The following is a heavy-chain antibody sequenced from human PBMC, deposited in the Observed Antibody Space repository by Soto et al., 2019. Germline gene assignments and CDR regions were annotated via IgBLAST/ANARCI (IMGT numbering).Heavy chain of an antibody. CDR3: AREGSYSAYNFAHGIQLWSFDF. D-gene: IGHD5-12*01. CDR1: GGSINTFS. Sequence: PSETLSLTCTVSGGSINTFSWSWVRQPAGKGVEWIGHIFSSGSTSFNPFLESRVAMSVDTSKNHFSLNLSSVTAADIDVYYCAREGSYSAYNFAHGIQLWSFDFWGQGALVTVSS. CDR2: IFSSGST. J-gene: IGHJ4*02. V-gene: IGHV4-4*07.